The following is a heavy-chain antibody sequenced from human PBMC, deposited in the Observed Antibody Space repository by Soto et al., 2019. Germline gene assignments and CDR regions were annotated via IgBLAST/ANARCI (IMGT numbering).Heavy chain of an antibody. J-gene: IGHJ4*02. Sequence: SVKVSCKASGGTFISYAISWLRQAPVQGLEWMGGIIPIFGTANYAQKFQGRVTITADESTSTAYMELSSLRSEDTAVYYCARRLGPSFDYWGQGTLVTVSS. D-gene: IGHD6-25*01. CDR2: IIPIFGTA. CDR3: ARRLGPSFDY. CDR1: GGTFISYA. V-gene: IGHV1-69*13.